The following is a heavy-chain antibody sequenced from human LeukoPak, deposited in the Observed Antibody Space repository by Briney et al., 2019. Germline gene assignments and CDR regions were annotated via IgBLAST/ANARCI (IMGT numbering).Heavy chain of an antibody. CDR1: GYSISSGYY. D-gene: IGHD6-13*01. CDR3: ARMCSSCPGYWFDP. J-gene: IGHJ5*02. CDR2: IYHSGST. Sequence: SETLSLTCTVSGYSISSGYYWGWIRQPPGKGLEWIGSIYHSGSTYYNPSLKSRVTISVDTSKNQFSLKLSSVTAADTAVYYCARMCSSCPGYWFDPWGQGTLVTVSS. V-gene: IGHV4-38-2*02.